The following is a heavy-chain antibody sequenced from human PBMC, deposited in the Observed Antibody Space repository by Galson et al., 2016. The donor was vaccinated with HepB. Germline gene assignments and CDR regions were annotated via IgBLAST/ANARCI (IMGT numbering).Heavy chain of an antibody. CDR2: IDHSGST. J-gene: IGHJ4*02. V-gene: IGHV4-34*01. Sequence: ETLSLTCAVYGGSFSGYYWSWIRQPPGKGLEWIGEIDHSGSTNYNPSLKSRVTISADTSKNQVSLMVTSVTAADTAVYYCAKPNTAGPSSYFDCWGQGTLVTVSS. CDR1: GGSFSGYY. D-gene: IGHD5-18*01. CDR3: AKPNTAGPSSYFDC.